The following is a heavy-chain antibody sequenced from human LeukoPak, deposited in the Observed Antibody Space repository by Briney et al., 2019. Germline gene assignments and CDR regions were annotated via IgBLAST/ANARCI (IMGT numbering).Heavy chain of an antibody. CDR1: GGSISSYY. J-gene: IGHJ3*02. CDR3: ASGRKRGIDAFDN. CDR2: VYYTGST. V-gene: IGHV4-59*12. Sequence: PSETLSLTCTVSGGSISSYYWSWVRQPPGKGLEWIGFVYYTGSTNYSPSLKSRVTISVDTSKNQFSLKLRSLTAADTAVYYCASGRKRGIDAFDNWGQGTMVSVSS. D-gene: IGHD7-27*01.